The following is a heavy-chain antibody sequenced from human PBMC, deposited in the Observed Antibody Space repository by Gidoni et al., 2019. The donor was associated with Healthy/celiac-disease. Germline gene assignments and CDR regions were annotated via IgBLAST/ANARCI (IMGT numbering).Heavy chain of an antibody. Sequence: EVQLVESGGGLVQPGGSLRLSCAASGLPFSSYWMHWVRQAPGKGLVWVSRIKSDGSSTRYAESVKGRVTISRDNAKNTLYLQMNSLRAEDTAVYYCAREGEVVDPLEYWGQGTLVTVSS. CDR3: AREGEVVDPLEY. V-gene: IGHV3-74*01. CDR1: GLPFSSYW. CDR2: IKSDGSST. J-gene: IGHJ4*02. D-gene: IGHD2-15*01.